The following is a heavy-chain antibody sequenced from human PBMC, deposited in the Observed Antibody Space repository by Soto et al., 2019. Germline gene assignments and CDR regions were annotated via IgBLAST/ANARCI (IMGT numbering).Heavy chain of an antibody. V-gene: IGHV3-23*01. CDR3: AKGTHTGPGYGLDV. Sequence: EVQLLESGGGLVQPGGSLRLSCTASGFTFDNYGMSWVRQAPGKELEWVSGIYNSGDYTYYAVSVKGRFTISRDNFRYKLYLQMRSLRAEVTAIFYCAKGTHTGPGYGLDVWGQGTTVTVSS. D-gene: IGHD3-22*01. CDR1: GFTFDNYG. J-gene: IGHJ6*02. CDR2: IYNSGDYT.